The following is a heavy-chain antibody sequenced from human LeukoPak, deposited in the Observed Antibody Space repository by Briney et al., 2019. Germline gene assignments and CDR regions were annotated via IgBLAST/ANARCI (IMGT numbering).Heavy chain of an antibody. D-gene: IGHD6-13*01. V-gene: IGHV4-59*01. J-gene: IGHJ5*02. CDR2: IYYSGST. CDR1: GGSISSYY. CDR3: ARGRSSSPRGWFDP. Sequence: SKTLSLTCTVSGGSISSYYWSWIRQPPGKGLEWIGYIYYSGSTNYNPSLKSRVTISVDTSKNQFSLKLSSVTAADTAVYYCARGRSSSPRGWFDPWGQGTLVTVSS.